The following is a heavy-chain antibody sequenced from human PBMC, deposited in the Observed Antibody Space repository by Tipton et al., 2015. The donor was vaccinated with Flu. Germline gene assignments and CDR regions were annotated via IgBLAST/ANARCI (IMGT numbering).Heavy chain of an antibody. CDR2: ISYDGIHE. V-gene: IGHV3-30*18. J-gene: IGHJ3*02. CDR1: GFTFSTYG. D-gene: IGHD3-16*01. CDR3: AKDAPDFGEYVWGDNDVIDI. Sequence: SLRLSCAASGFTFSTYGMYWVRQAPGKGLEWVATISYDGIHEYYADSVKDRFTISRDNSKSTLYLQMNNLRVEDTAVYYCAKDAPDFGEYVWGDNDVIDIWGQGTMVTVSS.